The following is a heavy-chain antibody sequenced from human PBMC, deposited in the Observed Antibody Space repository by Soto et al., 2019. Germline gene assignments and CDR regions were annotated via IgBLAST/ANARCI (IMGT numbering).Heavy chain of an antibody. CDR2: IYYLGST. V-gene: IGHV4-59*01. J-gene: IGHJ4*02. CDR1: GGSMSEYF. D-gene: IGHD3-10*01. CDR3: ARDGYDGSGSPYPAY. Sequence: SETLSLTCSVSGGSMSEYFWSWIRQSPGKGLEWIGYIYYLGSTDYNPSLKSRVTISVDTSKRQFSLRLTSVTTADTAVYYCARDGYDGSGSPYPAYWGPGTQVTVSS.